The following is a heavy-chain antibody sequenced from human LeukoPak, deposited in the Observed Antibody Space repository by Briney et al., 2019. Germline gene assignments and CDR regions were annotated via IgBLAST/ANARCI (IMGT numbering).Heavy chain of an antibody. CDR2: IYPGDSDT. D-gene: IGHD3-22*01. J-gene: IGHJ4*02. CDR1: GYSFTSYW. Sequence: GESLKISCKGSGYSFTSYWIGWVRQMPGKGLEWMGIIYPGDSDTRYNPSFQGQVTISADKSISTAYLQWSSLKASDTAMYYCAKDPSYDSSGYYVLDYWGQGTLVTVSS. V-gene: IGHV5-51*01. CDR3: AKDPSYDSSGYYVLDY.